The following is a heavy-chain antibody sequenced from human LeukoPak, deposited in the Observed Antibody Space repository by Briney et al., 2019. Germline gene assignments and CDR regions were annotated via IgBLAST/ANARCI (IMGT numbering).Heavy chain of an antibody. D-gene: IGHD3-10*01. J-gene: IGHJ4*02. CDR1: GFTFSSYA. V-gene: IGHV3-23*01. CDR3: AKDRAMVRGVIHDY. CDR2: ITGSGGST. Sequence: PGGSLRLSCAASGFTFSSYAMSWVRQAPGKGLEWVSGITGSGGSTYYADSVKGRFTISRDNPKNTLYMQMNSLRAEDTALYYCAKDRAMVRGVIHDYWGQGTLVTVSS.